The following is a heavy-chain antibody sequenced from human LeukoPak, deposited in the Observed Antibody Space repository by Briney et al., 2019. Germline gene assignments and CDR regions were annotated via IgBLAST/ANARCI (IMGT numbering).Heavy chain of an antibody. CDR3: ARRPSIAAAGGAFDY. CDR1: GGSISSSSYY. J-gene: IGHJ4*02. D-gene: IGHD6-13*01. V-gene: IGHV4-39*01. CDR2: IYYSGTT. Sequence: PSETLSLTCIVSGGSISSSSYYWGWIRQPPGKGLEWIRTIYYSGTTYYNPSLKSRVTMSVDTSKNQFSLNLSSVTAADTAVYYCARRPSIAAAGGAFDYWGQGTLVTLSS.